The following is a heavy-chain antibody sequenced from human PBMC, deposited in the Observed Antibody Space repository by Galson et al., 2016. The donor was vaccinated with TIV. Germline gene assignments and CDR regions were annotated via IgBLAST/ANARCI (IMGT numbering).Heavy chain of an antibody. CDR1: GGTFSSYA. V-gene: IGHV1-69*13. Sequence: SVKVSCKASGGTFSSYAISWVRQAPGQGLEWMGGIIGMSGTTNYAQKFQGRVTITADEITRTAYMELSSLRSDDTAVYFCARGETYYDSKYFHHWGQGTLVTVSS. J-gene: IGHJ1*01. D-gene: IGHD3-22*01. CDR2: IIGMSGTT. CDR3: ARGETYYDSKYFHH.